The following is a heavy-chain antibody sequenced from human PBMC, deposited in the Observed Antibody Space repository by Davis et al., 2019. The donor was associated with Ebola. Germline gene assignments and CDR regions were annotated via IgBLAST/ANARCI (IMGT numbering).Heavy chain of an antibody. J-gene: IGHJ5*02. V-gene: IGHV3-9*02. CDR3: AKDRNYDSGSYQGHDP. CDR2: ISWNRGSI. CDR1: GFTSDDYA. D-gene: IGHD3-10*01. Sequence: SCAAPGFTSDDYAMHWVRHAPGQVLEWVSGISWNRGSIGYADSVKGRFTISRDNSKNTLYLQMNSLRVEDTAVYYCAKDRNYDSGSYQGHDPWGQGTLVTVSS.